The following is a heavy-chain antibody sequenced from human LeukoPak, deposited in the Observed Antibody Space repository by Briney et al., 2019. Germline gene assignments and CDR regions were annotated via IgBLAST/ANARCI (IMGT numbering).Heavy chain of an antibody. CDR2: ISPSVGTT. CDR1: GYTFTSYY. Sequence: ASAKVSCKASGYTFTSYYIHWVRQAPGQGLEWMGIISPSVGTTTYAQKLQGRVTMTRDTSTTTVYMELRSLRPEDTAVYYCGRIGDYGSGSEGFDPWGQGTLVTVSS. D-gene: IGHD3-10*01. CDR3: GRIGDYGSGSEGFDP. J-gene: IGHJ5*02. V-gene: IGHV1-46*04.